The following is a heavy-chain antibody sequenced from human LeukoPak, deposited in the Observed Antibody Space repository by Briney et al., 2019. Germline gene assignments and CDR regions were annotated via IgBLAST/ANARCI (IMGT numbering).Heavy chain of an antibody. CDR2: ISWNSGSI. Sequence: GGSLRLSCAASGFTFDDYAMHWVRQVPGKGLEWVSGISWNSGSIGYADSVKGRFTISRDNAKNSLYLQMNSLRAEDTALYYCAKGTTPSGYYGMDVWGQGTTVTVSS. D-gene: IGHD2-15*01. V-gene: IGHV3-9*01. CDR1: GFTFDDYA. J-gene: IGHJ6*02. CDR3: AKGTTPSGYYGMDV.